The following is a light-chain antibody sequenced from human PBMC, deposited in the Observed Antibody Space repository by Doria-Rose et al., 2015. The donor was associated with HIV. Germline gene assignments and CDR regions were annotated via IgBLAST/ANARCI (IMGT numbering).Light chain of an antibody. CDR3: QSYDSRLSVYV. V-gene: IGLV1-40*01. CDR1: SSNIGAGFD. J-gene: IGLJ1*01. Sequence: LTQSPSVSGAPGQRVAISCTGSSSNIGAGFDVNWYQQFPGTAPKLLIHGNTNRRSGVPDRFSGSKSGTSASLAISGLRAEDEADYYCQSYDSRLSVYVFGTGTKVTVL. CDR2: GNT.